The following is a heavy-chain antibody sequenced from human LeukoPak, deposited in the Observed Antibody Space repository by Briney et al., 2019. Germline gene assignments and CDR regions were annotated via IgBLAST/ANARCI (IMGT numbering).Heavy chain of an antibody. Sequence: SSETLSLTCTVSGGSISSGAYYWSWIRQVPGKGLEWIGYGYFRGNTFYNPSLKGRVTISVDTSNNHFSLQLNSVTAADTAVYYCAREDYDILTGCYNWFDPWGQGTLVTVSS. V-gene: IGHV4-31*03. J-gene: IGHJ5*02. CDR1: GGSISSGAYY. CDR3: AREDYDILTGCYNWFDP. CDR2: GYFRGNT. D-gene: IGHD3-9*01.